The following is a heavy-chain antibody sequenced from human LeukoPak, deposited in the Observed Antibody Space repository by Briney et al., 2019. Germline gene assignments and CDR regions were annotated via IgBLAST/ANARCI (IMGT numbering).Heavy chain of an antibody. J-gene: IGHJ6*03. CDR3: ARGPGSGSYSYYYYYYMDV. V-gene: IGHV1-8*03. Sequence: GASVKVSCKASGYTFTGCYMHWVRQATGQGLEWMGWMNPNSGNTGYAQKFQGRVTITRNTSISTAYMELSSLRSEDTAVYYCARGPGSGSYSYYYYYYMDVWGEGTTVTVSS. CDR2: MNPNSGNT. CDR1: GYTFTGCY. D-gene: IGHD3-10*01.